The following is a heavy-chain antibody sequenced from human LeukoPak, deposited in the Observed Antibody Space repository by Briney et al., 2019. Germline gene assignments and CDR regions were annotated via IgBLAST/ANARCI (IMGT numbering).Heavy chain of an antibody. CDR1: GGSISSGGYY. CDR3: ARTEAVAGNFDY. J-gene: IGHJ4*02. Sequence: PSQTLSLTCTVSGGSISSGGYYWSWIRQPAGKGLEWIGRIYTSGSTNYNPSLKSRVTMSVDTSKNQFSLKLSSVTAADTAVYYCARTEAVAGNFDYWGQGTLVTVSS. V-gene: IGHV4-61*02. D-gene: IGHD6-19*01. CDR2: IYTSGST.